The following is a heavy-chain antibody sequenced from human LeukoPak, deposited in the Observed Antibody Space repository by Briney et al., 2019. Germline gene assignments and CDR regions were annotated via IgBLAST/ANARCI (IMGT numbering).Heavy chain of an antibody. J-gene: IGHJ4*02. CDR1: GGSISGYY. D-gene: IGHD6-19*01. CDR3: AGGSGWLIDY. CDR2: FHYSGST. V-gene: IGHV4-59*01. Sequence: SETLSLTCTVSGGSISGYYWNWMRQPPGKEPEWIGYFHYSGSTNYNPSLRSRVTIALDPSKNQFSPKLSSVTAADTAVYYCAGGSGWLIDYWGQGTPVTVSP.